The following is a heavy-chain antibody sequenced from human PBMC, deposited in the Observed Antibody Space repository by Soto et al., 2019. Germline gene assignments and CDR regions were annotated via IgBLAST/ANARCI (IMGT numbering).Heavy chain of an antibody. CDR2: IITFLGKP. CDR3: ARQRGGDGPKWGYYYYMDV. V-gene: IGHV1-69*02. CDR1: GGTLSSHS. D-gene: IGHD2-21*01. Sequence: SVKVSCKASGGTLSSHSITWVRQAPGQGLEWVGRIITFLGKPNFAQKFQGRVTLTADRSTNTAYMELTSLTSDDTAVYYCARQRGGDGPKWGYYYYMDVWGKGTTVTVSS. J-gene: IGHJ6*03.